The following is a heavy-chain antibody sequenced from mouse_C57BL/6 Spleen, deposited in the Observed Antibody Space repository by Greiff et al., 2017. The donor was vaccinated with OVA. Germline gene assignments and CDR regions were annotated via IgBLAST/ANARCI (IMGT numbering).Heavy chain of an antibody. V-gene: IGHV14-1*01. CDR1: GFNIKDYY. J-gene: IGHJ3*01. CDR2: IDPEDGDT. D-gene: IGHD1-1*01. Sequence: VQLKESGAELVRPGASVKLSCTASGFNIKDYYMPWVKPRPEQGLEWIGRIDPEDGDTEYAPKFQGKATMTAAPSSNTDYLQLSSLTSMDTAVNYSTTGIYFLGFAYWGQGTLVTVSA. CDR3: TTGIYFLGFAY.